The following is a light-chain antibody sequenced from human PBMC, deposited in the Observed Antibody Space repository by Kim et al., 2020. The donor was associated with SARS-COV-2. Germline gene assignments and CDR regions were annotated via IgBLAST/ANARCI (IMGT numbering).Light chain of an antibody. CDR1: SLRTYY. Sequence: SSELTQDPAVSVALGQTVRITCQGDSLRTYYASWYQQKPGQAPVLVIYGKNYRPSGIPDRFSGSSSGNTASLTITGAQAEDEADYYCNSRDSSGNHYVFG. CDR3: NSRDSSGNHYV. V-gene: IGLV3-19*01. J-gene: IGLJ1*01. CDR2: GKN.